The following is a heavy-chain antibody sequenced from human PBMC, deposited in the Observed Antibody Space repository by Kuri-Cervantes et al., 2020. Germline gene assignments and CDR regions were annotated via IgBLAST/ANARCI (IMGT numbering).Heavy chain of an antibody. Sequence: SETLSLTCTVSGGSISSGDYYWSWIRQPPGKGLQWIGFISYSGSTYYNPSLKSRVTMSVDTSKNQFSLKMSSVTAADTAVYYCARALGGAYSRGIDYWGQGTLVTVSS. CDR3: ARALGGAYSRGIDY. CDR2: ISYSGST. J-gene: IGHJ4*02. D-gene: IGHD2-21*01. CDR1: GGSISSGDYY. V-gene: IGHV4-61*08.